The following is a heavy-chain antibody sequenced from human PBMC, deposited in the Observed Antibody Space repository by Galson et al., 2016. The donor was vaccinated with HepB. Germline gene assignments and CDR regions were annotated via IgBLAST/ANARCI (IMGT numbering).Heavy chain of an antibody. CDR3: ARTPSRGGMDV. CDR2: INPSGGST. V-gene: IGHV1-46*02. CDR1: GSTFNVYF. J-gene: IGHJ6*02. Sequence: SVKVSCKASGSTFNVYFVHWVRQAPGQGLEWMGIINPSGGSTSYAQKFQGRVTMTRDTSTSTVYMELRSLRSEDTAVYYCARTPSRGGMDVWGQGTTVTVSS. D-gene: IGHD3-10*01.